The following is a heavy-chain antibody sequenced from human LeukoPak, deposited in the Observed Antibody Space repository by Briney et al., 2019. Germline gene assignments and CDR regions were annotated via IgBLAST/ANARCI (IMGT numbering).Heavy chain of an antibody. CDR2: INDNSHYI. CDR1: GFTFSSYW. D-gene: IGHD1-14*01. CDR3: VTGPWQPGPVEDY. V-gene: IGHV3-21*01. J-gene: IGHJ4*02. Sequence: GGSLRLSCAASGFTFSSYWMNWVRQAPGKGLEWVSSINDNSHYIYYADSVKGRFTTSRDNAKNSLYLQMNSLRVEDTAVYYCVTGPWQPGPVEDYWGQGTLVTVSS.